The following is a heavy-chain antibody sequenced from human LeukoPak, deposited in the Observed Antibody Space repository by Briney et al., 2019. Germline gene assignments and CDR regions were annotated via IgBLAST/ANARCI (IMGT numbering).Heavy chain of an antibody. D-gene: IGHD3-10*01. CDR1: GFTFSSYD. CDR2: IGTAGDT. Sequence: GGSLRLSCAASGFTFSSYDMHWVRQATGKGLEWVSAIGTAGDTYYPGSVKGRFTISRENAKNSLYLQMNSLRAGDTAVYYCARGGPAGVVDYWGQGTLVTVSS. V-gene: IGHV3-13*01. J-gene: IGHJ4*02. CDR3: ARGGPAGVVDY.